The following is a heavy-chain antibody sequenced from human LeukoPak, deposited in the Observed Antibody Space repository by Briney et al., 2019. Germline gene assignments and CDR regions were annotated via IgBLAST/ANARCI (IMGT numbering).Heavy chain of an antibody. CDR3: ARDRAMEYYCVDPNNWFDP. J-gene: IGHJ5*02. Sequence: SGGSLRLSCAASGFTFSSYSMNWVRQAPGKGLEWVSSISSSSSYIYYADSVKGRFTISRDNAKNSLYLQMNSLRAEDTAVYYCARDRAMEYYCVDPNNWFDPWGQGTLVTVSS. D-gene: IGHD3-10*01. CDR2: ISSSSSYI. CDR1: GFTFSSYS. V-gene: IGHV3-21*01.